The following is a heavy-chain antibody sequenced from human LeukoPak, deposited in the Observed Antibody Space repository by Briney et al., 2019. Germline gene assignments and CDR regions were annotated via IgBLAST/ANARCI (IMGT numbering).Heavy chain of an antibody. Sequence: GASVKVSCKASGYTFTSYYMHWVRQAPGQGLERMGIVNPSGGSTSYAQKFQGRVTMTRDTSTSTVFMELSSLTPEDTAVYYCARTFSIASAGRNDYWGQGTLVTVSS. J-gene: IGHJ4*02. CDR3: ARTFSIASAGRNDY. D-gene: IGHD6-13*01. V-gene: IGHV1-46*01. CDR2: VNPSGGST. CDR1: GYTFTSYY.